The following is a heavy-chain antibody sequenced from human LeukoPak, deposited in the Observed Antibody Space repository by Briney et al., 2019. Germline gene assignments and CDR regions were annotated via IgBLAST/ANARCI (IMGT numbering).Heavy chain of an antibody. CDR1: GYTFTGYY. CDR2: ISAYNGNT. Sequence: ASVKVSCKASGYTFTGYYMHWVRQAPGQGLEWMGWISAYNGNTNYAQKLQGRVTMTTDTSTSTAYMELRSLRSDDTAVYYCAREPGIAVAGNWFDPWGQGTLVTVSS. D-gene: IGHD6-19*01. CDR3: AREPGIAVAGNWFDP. V-gene: IGHV1-18*04. J-gene: IGHJ5*02.